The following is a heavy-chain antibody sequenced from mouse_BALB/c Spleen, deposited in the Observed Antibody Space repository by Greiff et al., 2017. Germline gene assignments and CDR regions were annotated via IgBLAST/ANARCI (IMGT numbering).Heavy chain of an antibody. Sequence: EVKLMESGGDLVKPGGSLKLSCAASGFTFSSYDLSWVRQTPEKRLEWVAYISSGGGSTYYPDTVKGRFTISRDNAKNTLYLQMSSLKSEDTAMFDWARGGGVTRMTRVTYFDYWGQGTTLTVSA. CDR3: ARGGGVTRMTRVTYFDY. J-gene: IGHJ2*01. D-gene: IGHD2-4*01. CDR1: GFTFSSYD. CDR2: ISSGGGST. V-gene: IGHV5-12-1*01.